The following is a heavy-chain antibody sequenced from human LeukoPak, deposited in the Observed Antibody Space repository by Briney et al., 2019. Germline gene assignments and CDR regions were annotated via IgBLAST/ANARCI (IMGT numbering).Heavy chain of an antibody. CDR3: ARDESGYYMGYFDY. V-gene: IGHV4-4*07. Sequence: SETLSLTCSVSGASITGYYWSWIRQPAGKGLEWIGRIYTSGSTDYNPSLRSRVTMSVDTSKKQFSLRLTSVTAADTAVYYCARDESGYYMGYFDYWGQGTLVTVSS. J-gene: IGHJ4*02. D-gene: IGHD3-9*01. CDR1: GASITGYY. CDR2: IYTSGST.